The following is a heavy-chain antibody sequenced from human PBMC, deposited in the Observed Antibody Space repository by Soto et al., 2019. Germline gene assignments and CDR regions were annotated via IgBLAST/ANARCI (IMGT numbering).Heavy chain of an antibody. CDR3: ARDLAAVPRAFDY. J-gene: IGHJ4*02. V-gene: IGHV4-59*01. CDR1: GYSFFSDF. Sequence: SCKASGYSFFSDFYIWVRQPPGKGLEWIGSVYYTGTTDYNPSLKSRVTISVDTSKTQFSLNLRSVTAADTAVYYCARDLAAVPRAFDYWGRGTLVTVSS. CDR2: VYYTGTT. D-gene: IGHD6-13*01.